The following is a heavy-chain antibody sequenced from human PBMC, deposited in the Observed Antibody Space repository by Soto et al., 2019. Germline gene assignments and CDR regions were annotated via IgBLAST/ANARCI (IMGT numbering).Heavy chain of an antibody. V-gene: IGHV4-34*01. Sequence: SETLSLTCAVYGGSFSGYYWSWIRQPPGKGLEWIGEINHSGSTNYNPSLKSRVTISVDTSKNQFSLKLSSVTAADTAVYYCARVKWDLLPAGFDIWGQGTLVTVSS. D-gene: IGHD1-26*01. J-gene: IGHJ3*02. CDR1: GGSFSGYY. CDR3: ARVKWDLLPAGFDI. CDR2: INHSGST.